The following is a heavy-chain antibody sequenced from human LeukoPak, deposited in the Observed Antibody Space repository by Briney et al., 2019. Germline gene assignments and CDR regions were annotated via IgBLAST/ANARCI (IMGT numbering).Heavy chain of an antibody. Sequence: GGSLRLSCAASGFTFSSYAMHWVRQAPGKGLEWVAVISYDGSNKYYADSVKGRFTISRDNSKNTLYLQMNSLRAEDTAVYYCARADLIAAAGLDYWGQGILVTVSS. CDR1: GFTFSSYA. V-gene: IGHV3-30*04. CDR2: ISYDGSNK. D-gene: IGHD6-13*01. CDR3: ARADLIAAAGLDY. J-gene: IGHJ4*02.